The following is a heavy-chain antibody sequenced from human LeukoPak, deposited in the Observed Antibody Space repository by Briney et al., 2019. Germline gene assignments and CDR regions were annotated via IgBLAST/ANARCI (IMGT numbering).Heavy chain of an antibody. J-gene: IGHJ1*01. D-gene: IGHD1-26*01. CDR1: GYSFTNYW. V-gene: IGHV5-51*01. Sequence: GASLNTSCKGSGYSFTNYWIGWVRQMPGKGLEWMGMIYPGDSDTRCCPFFEGQVTISADKYISAAYLQWSSLKASDTAMYYCARYGGSYSDYFQHWGQGTLVTVSS. CDR3: ARYGGSYSDYFQH. CDR2: IYPGDSDT.